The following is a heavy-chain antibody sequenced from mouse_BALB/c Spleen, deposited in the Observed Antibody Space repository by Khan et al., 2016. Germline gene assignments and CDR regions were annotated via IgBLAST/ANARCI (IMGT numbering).Heavy chain of an antibody. Sequence: EVKLLESGGGLVQPGGSLKLSCAASGFDFCRYWMSWVRQAPGKGLEWIGEINPDSSTINYTPSLKDKFIISRDNAKNTLYLQMRKVRSEDTVLYYCARAGYYGYLVNWGQGTLVTVSA. V-gene: IGHV4-1*02. D-gene: IGHD1-1*01. CDR2: INPDSSTI. J-gene: IGHJ3*01. CDR1: GFDFCRYW. CDR3: ARAGYYGYLVN.